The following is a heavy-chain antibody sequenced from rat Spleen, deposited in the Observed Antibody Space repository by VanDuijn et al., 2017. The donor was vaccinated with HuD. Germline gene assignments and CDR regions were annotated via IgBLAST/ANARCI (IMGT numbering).Heavy chain of an antibody. D-gene: IGHD1-11*01. Sequence: EVQLVESGGGLVQPGRSLKLSRAASGFTFSNYDMAWVRQAPTKGLEWVASIRPRGGSTYYRDSVKGRFTVSRDNAKSTLYLQMDSLRSEDTATDYCARSEGPYWYFDFWGPGTMVTVSS. CDR1: GFTFSNYD. CDR3: ARSEGPYWYFDF. J-gene: IGHJ1*01. V-gene: IGHV5-25*01. CDR2: IRPRGGST.